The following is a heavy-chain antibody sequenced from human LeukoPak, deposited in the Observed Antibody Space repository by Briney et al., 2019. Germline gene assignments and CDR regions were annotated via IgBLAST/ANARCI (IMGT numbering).Heavy chain of an antibody. CDR3: AREGRYSIFSGVGGMDV. V-gene: IGHV3-64D*09. Sequence: PGGSLRLSCSASGFPFSSYAMHWVRQAPGKGLEYVSATSDSGGSTYYADSVKGRFTISRDNSKNTLYLQMSSLRAEDTAVYYCAREGRYSIFSGVGGMDVWGQGTTVTVSS. J-gene: IGHJ6*02. CDR1: GFPFSSYA. CDR2: TSDSGGST. D-gene: IGHD6-13*01.